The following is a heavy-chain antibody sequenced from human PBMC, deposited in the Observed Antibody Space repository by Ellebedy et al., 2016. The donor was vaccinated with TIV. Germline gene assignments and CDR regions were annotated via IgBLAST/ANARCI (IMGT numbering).Heavy chain of an antibody. CDR1: GGSFSGYY. J-gene: IGHJ4*02. CDR2: INHSGST. V-gene: IGHV4-34*01. Sequence: MPSETLSLTCAVYGGSFSGYYWSWIRQPPGKGLEWIGEINHSGSTNYNPSLESRVTISVDTSKNQFSLKLSSVTAADTAVYYCARGVVPAAIDYWGQGTLVTVSS. D-gene: IGHD2-2*02. CDR3: ARGVVPAAIDY.